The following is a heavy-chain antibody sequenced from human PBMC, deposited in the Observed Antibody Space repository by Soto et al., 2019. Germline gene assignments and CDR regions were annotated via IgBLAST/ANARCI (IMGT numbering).Heavy chain of an antibody. J-gene: IGHJ4*02. Sequence: QVQLVQSGAEVKKPGASVKVSCKASGYTFTSYYMHWVRQAPGQGLEWMGIINPSGGSTSYAKKFQGRVTMTRDTSTSTVYMELSSLRSEDTAVYYCARATLYCSGGSCYSAGAEIWGQGTLVTVSS. CDR1: GYTFTSYY. V-gene: IGHV1-46*03. CDR3: ARATLYCSGGSCYSAGAEI. D-gene: IGHD2-15*01. CDR2: INPSGGST.